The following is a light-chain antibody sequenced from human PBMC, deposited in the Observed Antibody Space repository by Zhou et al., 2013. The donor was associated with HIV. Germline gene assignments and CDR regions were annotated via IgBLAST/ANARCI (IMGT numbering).Light chain of an antibody. J-gene: IGKJ3*01. CDR2: AAS. V-gene: IGKV1-8*01. Sequence: QMTQSPSSVSASTGDRVTITCRASQDVSGYVAWYQQKPGKAPKLLISAASTLEPGVPSRFSGSGSGTDFSLTLNCLQSEDFATYYCQHYHQSPFTFGPGTRVDL. CDR3: QHYHQSPFT. CDR1: QDVSGY.